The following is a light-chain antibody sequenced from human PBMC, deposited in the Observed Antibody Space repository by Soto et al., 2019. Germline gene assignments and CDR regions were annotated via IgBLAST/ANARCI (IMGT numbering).Light chain of an antibody. V-gene: IGKV3-11*01. CDR1: QSVSSY. CDR3: QQYGSSCT. CDR2: DAT. J-gene: IGKJ1*01. Sequence: EIVMTQSPATLSLSPGERATLSCRARQSVSSYLSWYQQTPGQAPRLLFDDATNGATGVPARFSASGSGTVFTLTISDVQTEDFAVYYCQQYGSSCTFGQGTKVDIK.